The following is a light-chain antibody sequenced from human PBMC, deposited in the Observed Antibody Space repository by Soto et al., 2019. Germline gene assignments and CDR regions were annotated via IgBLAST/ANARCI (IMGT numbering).Light chain of an antibody. Sequence: EIVLTQSPGTLSLSPGERATLSCRASQSVSSSYLAWYQQKPGQAPRLVIHGASSRATGIPDRFSGSGSGTDCTLTISRLEPEDFAVYYCQHYGNSPPTWTFGQGTKVEIK. CDR2: GAS. V-gene: IGKV3-20*01. CDR3: QHYGNSPPTWT. CDR1: QSVSSSY. J-gene: IGKJ1*01.